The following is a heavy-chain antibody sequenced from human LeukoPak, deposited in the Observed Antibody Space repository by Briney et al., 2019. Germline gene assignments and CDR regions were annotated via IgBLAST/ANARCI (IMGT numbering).Heavy chain of an antibody. Sequence: PGRSLRLSCAASGFTFSSYAMHWVRQAPGKGLEWVAVISYDGSNKYYADSVKGRFTISRDNSKNTLYLQMNSLRAEDTAVYYCARQPRAVAGSDYWGQGTLVTVSS. J-gene: IGHJ4*02. D-gene: IGHD6-19*01. CDR3: ARQPRAVAGSDY. V-gene: IGHV3-30*04. CDR1: GFTFSSYA. CDR2: ISYDGSNK.